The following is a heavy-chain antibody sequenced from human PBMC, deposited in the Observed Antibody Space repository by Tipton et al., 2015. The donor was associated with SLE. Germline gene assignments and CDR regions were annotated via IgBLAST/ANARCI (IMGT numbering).Heavy chain of an antibody. CDR2: INSDGSST. V-gene: IGHV3-74*01. J-gene: IGHJ6*02. CDR1: GFTFSSYW. CDR3: ARDRAGVVASHYYYGMDV. Sequence: SLRLPCAASGFTFSSYWMHWVRQAPGKGLVWVSRINSDGSSTSYADSVKGRFTISRDNAKNTLYLQMNSLRAEDTAVYYCARDRAGVVASHYYYGMDVWGQGTTVTVSS. D-gene: IGHD2-15*01.